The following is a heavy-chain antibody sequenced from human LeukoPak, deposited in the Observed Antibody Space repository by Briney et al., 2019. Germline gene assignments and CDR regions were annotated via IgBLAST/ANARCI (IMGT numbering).Heavy chain of an antibody. J-gene: IGHJ3*01. CDR2: IYHTGSS. V-gene: IGHV4-61*01. CDR1: GGSVSSISYY. CDR3: ARDQGGSSYRHAFDL. Sequence: SETLSLTCTVSGGSVSSISYYWRWIRQPPAKGLEWIGYIYHTGSSNYNPSLKSRVSMSVDTSKNQFSLKLSSIVAADTAVYYCARDQGGSSYRHAFDLWGQGTMVTVSS. D-gene: IGHD1-26*01.